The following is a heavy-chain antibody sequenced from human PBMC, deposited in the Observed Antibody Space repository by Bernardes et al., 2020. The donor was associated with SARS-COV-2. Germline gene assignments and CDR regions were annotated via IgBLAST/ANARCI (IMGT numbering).Heavy chain of an antibody. V-gene: IGHV5-51*01. CDR2: IYPGDSDT. CDR3: ARQALSGYSYGLSWYFDL. J-gene: IGHJ2*01. Sequence: GASLKISSKGSGYSLTRYWIGWVRPIPGKGLEWMGIIYPGDSDTRYSPSFQGQVTISADKSISPAYLQWSSLKASDTAMYYCARQALSGYSYGLSWYFDLWGRGTLVTVSS. D-gene: IGHD5-18*01. CDR1: GYSLTRYW.